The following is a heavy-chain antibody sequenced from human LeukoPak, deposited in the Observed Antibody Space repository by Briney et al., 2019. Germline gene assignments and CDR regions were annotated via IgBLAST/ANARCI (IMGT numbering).Heavy chain of an antibody. CDR1: GFTFSSYY. CDR2: IDSDGNIT. CDR3: ARISYDSSGYYDY. J-gene: IGHJ4*02. V-gene: IGHV3-74*01. Sequence: GGSLRLSCAASGFTFSSYYIHWVRQAQGKGLVWVSRIDSDGNITTYADSVKGRFTISRDNAKNTLYLQMNSLRAEDTAVYYCARISYDSSGYYDYWGQGTLVTVSS. D-gene: IGHD3-22*01.